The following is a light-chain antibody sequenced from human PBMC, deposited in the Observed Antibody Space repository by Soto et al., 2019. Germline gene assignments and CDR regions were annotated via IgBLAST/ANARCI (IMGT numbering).Light chain of an antibody. Sequence: EVVLTQSPGTLSLSPGERATLSCRASQSVSSNYLAWYQHKPGQAPRLLIYGASDRAAGIPDRFSGGGSGTDFTLTISRLEPEDFAVYYCQQYGGSLSWTFGQGTKVEIK. CDR2: GAS. V-gene: IGKV3-20*01. J-gene: IGKJ1*01. CDR1: QSVSSNY. CDR3: QQYGGSLSWT.